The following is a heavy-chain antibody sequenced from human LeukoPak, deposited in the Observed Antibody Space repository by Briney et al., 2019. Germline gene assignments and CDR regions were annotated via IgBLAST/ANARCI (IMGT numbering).Heavy chain of an antibody. CDR2: IYHSGST. CDR3: ARDGEQSPGLGDYFDY. D-gene: IGHD1-26*01. Sequence: PSETLSLTCAVSGYSISSGYYGGWIRQPPGKGLEWIGSIYHSGSTYYNPSLKSRVTISVDTSKNQFSLKLSSVTAADTAVYYCARDGEQSPGLGDYFDYWGQGTLVTVSS. CDR1: GYSISSGYY. V-gene: IGHV4-38-2*02. J-gene: IGHJ4*02.